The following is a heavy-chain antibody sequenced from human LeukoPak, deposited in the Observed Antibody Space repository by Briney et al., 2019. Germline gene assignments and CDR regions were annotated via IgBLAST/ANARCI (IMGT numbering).Heavy chain of an antibody. CDR3: ARPGYSGYEGLC. D-gene: IGHD5-12*01. V-gene: IGHV5-51*01. CDR1: GYNFTSYW. Sequence: GESLKISCQCSGYNFTSYWIGWVRQLPGKGLEWMGIIYPGDFDTRYSPSFQGQVTISADKSISAAYLQWSSLKASDTAMYYCARPGYSGYEGLCWGQGTLVTVSS. CDR2: IYPGDFDT. J-gene: IGHJ4*02.